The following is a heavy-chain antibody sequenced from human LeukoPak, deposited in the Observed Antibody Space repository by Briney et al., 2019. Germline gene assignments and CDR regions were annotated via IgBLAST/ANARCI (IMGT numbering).Heavy chain of an antibody. CDR3: AKDRGYDFWSGYLDY. Sequence: GGSLRLSCAASGFTFSSYSMHRVRQAPGKGLEWVAVIWYDGSNKYYADSVKGRFTISRDNSKNTLYLQMNSLRAEDTAVYYCAKDRGYDFWSGYLDYWGQGTLVTVSS. J-gene: IGHJ4*02. V-gene: IGHV3-33*06. CDR1: GFTFSSYS. D-gene: IGHD3-3*01. CDR2: IWYDGSNK.